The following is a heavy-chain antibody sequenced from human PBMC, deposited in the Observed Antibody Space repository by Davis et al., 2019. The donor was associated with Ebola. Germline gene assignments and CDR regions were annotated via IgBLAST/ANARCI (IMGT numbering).Heavy chain of an antibody. V-gene: IGHV3-64D*06. J-gene: IGHJ4*02. D-gene: IGHD2-2*01. CDR1: GFTFSSYA. CDR3: FVVVPAATTFDY. Sequence: GESLKISCAASGFTFSSYAMHWVRQAPGKGLEYVSAISSNGGSTYYADSVKGRFTISRDNSKNTLYLQMSSLRAEDTAVYYCFVVVPAATTFDYWGQGTLVTVSS. CDR2: ISSNGGST.